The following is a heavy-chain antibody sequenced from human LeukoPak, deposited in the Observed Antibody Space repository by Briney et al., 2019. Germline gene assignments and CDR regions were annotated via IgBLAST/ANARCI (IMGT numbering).Heavy chain of an antibody. D-gene: IGHD1-20*01. J-gene: IGHJ4*02. Sequence: SETLSLTCTVSGGSISSYYWSWIRQPPGKGLEGSGYIYYSGSTNYNPSLKSRVTISVDTSKNQFSLKLSSVTAADTAVYYCARGHLTGRGYFDYWGQGTLVTVSS. V-gene: IGHV4-59*01. CDR2: IYYSGST. CDR1: GGSISSYY. CDR3: ARGHLTGRGYFDY.